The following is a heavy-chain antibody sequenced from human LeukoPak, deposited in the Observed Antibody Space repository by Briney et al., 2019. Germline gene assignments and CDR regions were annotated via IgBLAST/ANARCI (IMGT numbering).Heavy chain of an antibody. CDR2: IYYSGST. J-gene: IGHJ4*02. CDR1: GGSISSGDYY. CDR3: ARDSIVVRGVFDY. D-gene: IGHD3-10*01. V-gene: IGHV4-30-4*01. Sequence: PQTLSLTCTVSGGSISSGDYYWSWIRQPPGKGLEWIGYIYYSGSTYYNPSLKSRVTISVDTSKNQFSLKLSSVTAADTAVYYCARDSIVVRGVFDYWGQGTLVTVSS.